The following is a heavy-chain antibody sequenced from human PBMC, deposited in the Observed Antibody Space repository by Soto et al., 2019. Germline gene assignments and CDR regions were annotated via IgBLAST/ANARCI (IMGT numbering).Heavy chain of an antibody. CDR1: GFPFRGYA. CDR3: PNVIVYAACEG. J-gene: IGHJ4*01. Sequence: WGSLSLSCAGSGFPFRGYAMSWVRQATGKGLEWVSLISDSVGSSDYADSVKGRFTISRDTSKNKLYLQMSSLRADDTAVYYCPNVIVYAACEGWGKGNMVIVSA. D-gene: IGHD3-16*02. V-gene: IGHV3-23*01. CDR2: ISDSVGSS.